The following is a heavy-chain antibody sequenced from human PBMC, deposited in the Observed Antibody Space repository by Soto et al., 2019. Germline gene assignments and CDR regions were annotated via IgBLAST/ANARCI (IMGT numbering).Heavy chain of an antibody. V-gene: IGHV1-69*01. CDR1: GGTFSTYA. CDR3: ARSQDSSGYWNNCFDP. CDR2: IIPIFGTA. D-gene: IGHD3-22*01. J-gene: IGHJ5*02. Sequence: QVQLVQSGAEVKMPGSSVKVSCKASGGTFSTYAMTWVRQAPGQGLEWMGGIIPIFGTANYPQKFQGRVTITADESTSTDSMELSSLRSEDTAVYYCARSQDSSGYWNNCFDPWGQGTLVTVSS.